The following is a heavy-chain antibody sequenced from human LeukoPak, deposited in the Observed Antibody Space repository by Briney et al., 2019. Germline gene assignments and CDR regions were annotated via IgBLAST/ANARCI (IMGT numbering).Heavy chain of an antibody. CDR1: GDSVSSNSAA. Sequence: SQTLSLTCAISGDSVSSNSAAWNWIRQSPSRGLEWLGRTYYRSKWYNDYAVSVKSRITINPDTSKNQFSLQLNSVTPEDTAVYYCARGGPGGPSYSSSWYYFDYWGQGTLVTVSS. CDR2: TYYRSKWYN. V-gene: IGHV6-1*01. J-gene: IGHJ4*02. CDR3: ARGGPGGPSYSSSWYYFDY. D-gene: IGHD6-13*01.